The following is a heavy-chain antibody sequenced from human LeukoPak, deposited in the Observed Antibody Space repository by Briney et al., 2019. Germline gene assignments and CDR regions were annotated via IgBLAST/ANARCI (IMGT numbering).Heavy chain of an antibody. V-gene: IGHV4-39*01. CDR1: GGSISGSSYY. CDR2: IYYSGST. D-gene: IGHD1-7*01. CDR3: ARRGLYEGYGTYYFDY. J-gene: IGHJ4*02. Sequence: PSETLSLTCTVSGGSISGSSYYWGWIRQPPGKGLEWIGSIYYSGSTYYNPSLKSRVTISVDTSKNQFSLKLNSVTASDTAVYYCARRGLYEGYGTYYFDYWGQGTLVTVSS.